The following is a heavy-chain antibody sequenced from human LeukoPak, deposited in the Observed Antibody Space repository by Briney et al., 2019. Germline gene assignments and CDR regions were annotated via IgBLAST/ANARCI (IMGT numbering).Heavy chain of an antibody. Sequence: GGSLILSCAASGFTFSSYAMSWVRQAPGKGLEWVSAISGSGGSTYYADSVKGRFTISRDNSKNTLYLQMNSLRAEDTAVYYCAKGIVGADYEDAFDIWGQGTMVTVSS. D-gene: IGHD1-26*01. CDR3: AKGIVGADYEDAFDI. J-gene: IGHJ3*02. CDR2: ISGSGGST. CDR1: GFTFSSYA. V-gene: IGHV3-23*01.